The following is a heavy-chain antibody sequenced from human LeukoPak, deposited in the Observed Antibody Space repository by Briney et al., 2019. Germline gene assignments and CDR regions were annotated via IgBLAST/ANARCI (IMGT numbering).Heavy chain of an antibody. CDR3: ARVVGAGFDY. CDR2: INHSGST. D-gene: IGHD1-26*01. J-gene: IGHJ4*02. CDR1: GGSFSGYY. Sequence: SETLSLTCAVYGGSFSGYYWSWIRQPPGKGLEWIGEINHSGSTNYNPSLKSRVTISVDTSKNQFSLKLSSVTAVDTAVYYCARVVGAGFDYWGQGTLVTVSS. V-gene: IGHV4-34*01.